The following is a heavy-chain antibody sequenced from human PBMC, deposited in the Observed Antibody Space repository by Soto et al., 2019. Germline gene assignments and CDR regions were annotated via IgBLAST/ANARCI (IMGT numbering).Heavy chain of an antibody. CDR2: IYYSGRT. Sequence: SETLSLTCTVSGGSISSYYWSWIRQPPGKGLEWIGYIYYSGRTYNNPALRSRVVISLDTSKNQFSLKLSSVTAADTAEYFCVRYYYVTSGYSNWFDSWGQGTLVTVSS. J-gene: IGHJ5*01. V-gene: IGHV4-59*12. CDR1: GGSISSYY. CDR3: VRYYYVTSGYSNWFDS. D-gene: IGHD3-22*01.